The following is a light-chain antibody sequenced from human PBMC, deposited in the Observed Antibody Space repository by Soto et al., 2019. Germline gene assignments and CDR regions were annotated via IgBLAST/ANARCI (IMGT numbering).Light chain of an antibody. Sequence: EIVLTQSPATLSLSPGERATLSCRASQSVSIYLAWYQQKSGQAPRLLIYDASNRATGIPARFSGSWSGTDFTLTISSLEPEDFAVYYCQQRRNWLTFGGGTKVEIK. J-gene: IGKJ4*01. CDR2: DAS. CDR3: QQRRNWLT. V-gene: IGKV3-11*01. CDR1: QSVSIY.